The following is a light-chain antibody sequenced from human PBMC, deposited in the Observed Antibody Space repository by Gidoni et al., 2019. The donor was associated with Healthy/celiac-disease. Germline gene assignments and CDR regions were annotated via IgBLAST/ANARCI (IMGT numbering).Light chain of an antibody. CDR2: DAS. V-gene: IGKV3-11*01. Sequence: EIVLTQSPATLSLSPGERATLSCRASQSVSSYLAWYQQKPGQAPRLLIYDASNRATGIPAMFSCSGSGTYFTLTISSLEPEDFAVYSCQQRSNWPTFGPGTKVDIK. CDR1: QSVSSY. J-gene: IGKJ3*01. CDR3: QQRSNWPT.